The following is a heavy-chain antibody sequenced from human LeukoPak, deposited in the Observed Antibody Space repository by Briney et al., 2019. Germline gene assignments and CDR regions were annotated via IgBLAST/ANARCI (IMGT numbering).Heavy chain of an antibody. CDR2: INPNSGGT. CDR1: GYTFTGYY. D-gene: IGHD3-9*01. Sequence: ASVKVSCKASGYTFTGYYMHWVRQAPGQGLEWMGWINPNSGGTNYAQKFQDRVTMTRDTSISTAYMELSRLRSDDTAVYYCARDLHDILTGYYFDYWGQGTLVTVSS. V-gene: IGHV1-2*02. CDR3: ARDLHDILTGYYFDY. J-gene: IGHJ4*02.